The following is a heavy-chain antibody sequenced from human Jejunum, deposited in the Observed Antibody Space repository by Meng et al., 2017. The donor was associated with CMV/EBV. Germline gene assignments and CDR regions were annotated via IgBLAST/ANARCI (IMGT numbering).Heavy chain of an antibody. J-gene: IGHJ4*02. CDR1: GFPFSAYA. Sequence: SGFPFSAYAMTWVRQAPGKGLEWVAGISGDGDSRYHADSVKGRFTISRDNSKNTVYLQMNSLRAEDTAIYYCAKEQGFRRVNYYLEYWGQGTLVTVSS. CDR2: ISGDGDSR. D-gene: IGHD2-15*01. CDR3: AKEQGFRRVNYYLEY. V-gene: IGHV3-23*01.